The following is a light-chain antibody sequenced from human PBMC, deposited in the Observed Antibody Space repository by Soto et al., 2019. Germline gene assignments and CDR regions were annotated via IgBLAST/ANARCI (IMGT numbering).Light chain of an antibody. CDR2: DTS. CDR3: QQRSNWL. CDR1: QSVDTY. V-gene: IGKV3-11*01. Sequence: EIVLTQSPATLSLSPGERATLSCRASQSVDTYLAWYQQKPGQAPRLLIYDTSIRATGIPARFSGSGSGTDFTLSISSLEPEDFALYYCQQRSNWLFGQGTRLEIK. J-gene: IGKJ5*01.